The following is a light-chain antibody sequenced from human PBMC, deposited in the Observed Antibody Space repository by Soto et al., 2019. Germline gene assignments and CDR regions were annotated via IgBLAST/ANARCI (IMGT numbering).Light chain of an antibody. CDR3: SSYAGSNNPLFV. J-gene: IGLJ1*01. V-gene: IGLV2-8*01. CDR2: EVT. Sequence: QSLRTQPPSASGCPGQSITISCTGTSSDVGGFNYVSWHQQHPGKAPKVIIYEVTKRPSGVPDRFSGSKSANTASLTVSGLQAEDEADYYCSSYAGSNNPLFVFGTGTKVTVL. CDR1: SSDVGGFNY.